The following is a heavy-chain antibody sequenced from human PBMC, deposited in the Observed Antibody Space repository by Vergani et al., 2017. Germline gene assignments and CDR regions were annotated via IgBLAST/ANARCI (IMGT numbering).Heavy chain of an antibody. CDR2: IYYSGNT. Sequence: QVQLQESGPGLVKPSQTLSLTCTVSGCSISSGGYYWSWIRQRPGKGLEWIGYIYYSGNTYYNPSLKSRVTISVDTSKNQFSLKLISVTAADTAVYYCARALSYDGYYMDVWGKGTTVTVSS. J-gene: IGHJ6*03. V-gene: IGHV4-31*03. D-gene: IGHD5-12*01. CDR3: ARALSYDGYYMDV. CDR1: GCSISSGGYY.